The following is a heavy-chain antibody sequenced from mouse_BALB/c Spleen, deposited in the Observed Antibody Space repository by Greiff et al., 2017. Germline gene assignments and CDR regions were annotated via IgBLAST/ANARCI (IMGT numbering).Heavy chain of an antibody. V-gene: IGHV5-17*02. J-gene: IGHJ4*01. CDR2: ISSGSSTI. D-gene: IGHD2-14*01. CDR3: ARSGGTPYAMDY. Sequence: EVHLVESGGGLVQPGGSRKLSCAASGFTFSSFGMHWVRQAPEKGLEWVAYISSGSSTIYYADTVKGRFTISRDNPKNTLFLQMTSLRSEDTAMYYCARSGGTPYAMDYWGQGTSVTVSS. CDR1: GFTFSSFG.